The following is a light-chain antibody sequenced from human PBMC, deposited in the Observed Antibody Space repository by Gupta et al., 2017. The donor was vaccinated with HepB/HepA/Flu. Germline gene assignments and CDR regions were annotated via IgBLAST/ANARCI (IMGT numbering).Light chain of an antibody. V-gene: IGLV1-51*02. CDR2: ESN. CDR1: SSNIGNNY. CDR3: GTWDNSLRGGV. J-gene: IGLJ1*01. Sequence: QSVLTQPPSVSAAAGQKVTLSCSGSSSNIGNNYVSWYQQLPGTAPKLLIYESNKRPSEIPDRFSASKSGTSATLGITGLQTGDEADYYCGTWDNSLRGGVFGTGTKVTVL.